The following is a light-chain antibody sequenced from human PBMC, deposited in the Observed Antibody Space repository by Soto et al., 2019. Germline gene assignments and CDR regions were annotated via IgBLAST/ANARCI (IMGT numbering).Light chain of an antibody. J-gene: IGLJ2*01. Sequence: QPVLTQPPSVSGAPGQGVTISCTGTSSNIGAGYDVHWYQQLPGTAPKLLIYGDNNRPSGVPDRFSGSKSGTSASLAITGLQAGDEADYYCQSSDTSLSGSVVFGGGTQLTVL. CDR1: SSNIGAGYD. V-gene: IGLV1-40*01. CDR2: GDN. CDR3: QSSDTSLSGSVV.